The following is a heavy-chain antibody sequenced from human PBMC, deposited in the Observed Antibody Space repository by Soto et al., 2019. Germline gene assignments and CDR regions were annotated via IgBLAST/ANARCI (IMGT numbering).Heavy chain of an antibody. CDR1: GFTFSNAW. CDR2: IKSKTDGGTT. V-gene: IGHV3-15*01. D-gene: IGHD3-3*01. CDR3: TTGITIFGVAGVDY. Sequence: GGSLRLSCAASGFTFSNAWMSWVRQAPGKGLEWVGRIKSKTDGGTTDYAAPVKGRFTISRDDSKNTLYLQMNSLKTEDTAVYYCTTGITIFGVAGVDYWGQGTLVTVSS. J-gene: IGHJ4*02.